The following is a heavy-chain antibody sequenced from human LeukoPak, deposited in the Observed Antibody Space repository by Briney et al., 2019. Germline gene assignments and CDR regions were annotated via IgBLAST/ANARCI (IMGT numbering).Heavy chain of an antibody. D-gene: IGHD5-18*01. CDR3: AKDSGYRGYSYGDTSGWFDP. CDR2: ISGSGGST. Sequence: PGGSLRLSCAASGFTFSSYAMSWVRQAPGNGLEWVSAISGSGGSTYYADSVKGRFTISRDNSKNTLYLQMNSLRAEDTAVYYCAKDSGYRGYSYGDTSGWFDPWGQGTLVTVSS. J-gene: IGHJ5*02. V-gene: IGHV3-23*01. CDR1: GFTFSSYA.